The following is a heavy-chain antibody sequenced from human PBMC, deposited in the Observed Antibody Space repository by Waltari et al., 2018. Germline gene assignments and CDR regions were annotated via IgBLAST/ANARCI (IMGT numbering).Heavy chain of an antibody. CDR3: ARTWGYSPPLGWFDP. J-gene: IGHJ5*02. D-gene: IGHD1-26*01. Sequence: QVQLHQWGAGLLKPSETLSLTCAVSGGPFTAYSWSWIRQSPDKGRGWIGEISHSGRTNYNPSLKSRVTRSVDTIKMQFSVKLTSVTAADTAVYFCARTWGYSPPLGWFDPWGRGTRVTVSS. CDR2: ISHSGRT. CDR1: GGPFTAYS. V-gene: IGHV4-34*01.